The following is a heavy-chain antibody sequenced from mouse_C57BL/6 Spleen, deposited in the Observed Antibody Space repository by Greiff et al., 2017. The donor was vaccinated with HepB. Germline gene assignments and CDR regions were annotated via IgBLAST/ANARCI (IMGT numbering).Heavy chain of an antibody. Sequence: EVMLVESGGGLVQPGGSMKLSCAASGFTFSDDWMDWVRQSPEKGLEWVAEIRNKANNHATYYAESVKGRFTISRDDSKSSVYLQMNSLRAEYTGIYYYYGSSHYYAMDYWGQGTSVTVSS. CDR2: IRNKANNHAT. J-gene: IGHJ4*01. CDR3: YGSSHYYAMDY. D-gene: IGHD1-1*01. V-gene: IGHV6-6*01. CDR1: GFTFSDDW.